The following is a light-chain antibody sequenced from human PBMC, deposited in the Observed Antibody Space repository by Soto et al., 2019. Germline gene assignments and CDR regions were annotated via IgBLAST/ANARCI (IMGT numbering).Light chain of an antibody. CDR1: QSIVTY. CDR2: AAS. Sequence: IQMTPSPSSLSASVGDRVTITCRARQSIVTYLNWHLPKPEKAPKLLIYAASNLQSGVPSRFSRSGSGTDFPLTISSLQPEDFATYFCQQSYSTPPWTLGQGTQVDSK. CDR3: QQSYSTPPWT. J-gene: IGKJ1*01. V-gene: IGKV1-39*01.